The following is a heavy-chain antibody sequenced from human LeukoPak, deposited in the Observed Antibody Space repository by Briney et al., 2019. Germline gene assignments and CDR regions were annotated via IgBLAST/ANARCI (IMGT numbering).Heavy chain of an antibody. D-gene: IGHD3-22*01. J-gene: IGHJ3*02. CDR2: IYYSGST. Sequence: SETLSLTCTVSGGSISSSSYYWGWIRQPPGKGLEWIGSIYYSGSTYYNPSLKSRVTISVDTSKNQFSLKLSSVTAADTAVYYCARHRYYYDSSGSIKEIDAFDIWGQGTMVTVSS. CDR3: ARHRYYYDSSGSIKEIDAFDI. V-gene: IGHV4-39*01. CDR1: GGSISSSSYY.